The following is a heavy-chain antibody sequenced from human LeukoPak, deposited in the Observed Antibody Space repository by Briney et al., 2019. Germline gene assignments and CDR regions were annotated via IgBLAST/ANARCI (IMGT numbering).Heavy chain of an antibody. J-gene: IGHJ6*03. CDR3: ARLHHDYGSGTYGGAYNYYMDV. CDR2: IYYTGST. Sequence: SETLSLTCSVSSGFISSYYWTWIRQSPGKGLEWIGYIYYTGSTSYNPSLQSRVTISVDTSKNQFSLRLNSVTAADTAVDYCARLHHDYGSGTYGGAYNYYMDVWGKGTTVTVSS. CDR1: SGFISSYY. V-gene: IGHV4-59*01. D-gene: IGHD3-10*01.